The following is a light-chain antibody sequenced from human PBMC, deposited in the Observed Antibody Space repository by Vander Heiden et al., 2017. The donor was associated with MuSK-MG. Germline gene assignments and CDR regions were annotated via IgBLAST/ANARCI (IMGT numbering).Light chain of an antibody. Sequence: EIVVTQSPAILSVSPGERATLSCRASQSLNSRLAWYQQKPGQTPRLLIYAASTRASGIPARFSGSGSGTEFTLSISSLQSEDFALYYCQQDNDWPLTFGGGTKVEI. CDR3: QQDNDWPLT. CDR2: AAS. J-gene: IGKJ4*01. V-gene: IGKV3-15*01. CDR1: QSLNSR.